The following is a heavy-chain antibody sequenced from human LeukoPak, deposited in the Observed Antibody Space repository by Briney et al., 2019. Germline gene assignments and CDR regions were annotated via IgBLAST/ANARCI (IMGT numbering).Heavy chain of an antibody. CDR3: ASFDHYYDSSGYDAFDI. J-gene: IGHJ3*02. Sequence: SETLSLTCTASGGSISSYYWSWIRQPAGKGLEWIGRIYTSGSTNYNPSLKSRVTMSVDSSKNQFSLKLSSVTAADTAVYYCASFDHYYDSSGYDAFDIWGQGTMVTVSS. CDR2: IYTSGST. CDR1: GGSISSYY. D-gene: IGHD3-22*01. V-gene: IGHV4-4*07.